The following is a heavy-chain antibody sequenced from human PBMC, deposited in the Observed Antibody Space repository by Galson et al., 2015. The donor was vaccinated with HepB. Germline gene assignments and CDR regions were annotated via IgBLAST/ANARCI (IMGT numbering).Heavy chain of an antibody. CDR2: ISHNGYHI. Sequence: SLRLSCAASGFTFSDYAMHWVRQAPGEGLQWVAAISHNGYHIHYADSVEGRSTISRDNSRNTLYVQMNNLRVEDSCLYYCARSRPLERRFDSWGQGILVTVSS. CDR3: ARSRPLERRFDS. J-gene: IGHJ4*02. V-gene: IGHV3-30-3*01. D-gene: IGHD1-1*01. CDR1: GFTFSDYA.